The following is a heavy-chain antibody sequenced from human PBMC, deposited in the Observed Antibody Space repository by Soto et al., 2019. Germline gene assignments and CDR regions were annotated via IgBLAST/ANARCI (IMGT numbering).Heavy chain of an antibody. CDR2: IIPILGIA. V-gene: IGHV1-69*02. Sequence: QVQLVQSGAEVKKPGSSVKVSCKASGGTFSSYTISWVRQAPGQGLEWMGRIIPILGIANYAQKFQGRVRMTAEQSTRKASRELSSLRSEGTAVYYCARGEHLGYCSGGSCYNSWGQGTLVTVSS. J-gene: IGHJ4*02. CDR3: ARGEHLGYCSGGSCYNS. CDR1: GGTFSSYT. D-gene: IGHD2-15*01.